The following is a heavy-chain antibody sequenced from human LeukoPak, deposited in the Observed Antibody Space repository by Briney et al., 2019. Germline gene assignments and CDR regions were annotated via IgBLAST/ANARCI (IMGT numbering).Heavy chain of an antibody. D-gene: IGHD3-10*01. CDR1: GGSVSSGSYY. Sequence: SETLSLTCTVSGGSVSSGSYYWSWIRRPPGKGLGWVGYIYYSGSTNYNPSLKSRVTISVDTSKNQFSLKLSSVTAADTAVYYCARVTVINDAFDIWGQGTMVTVSS. CDR3: ARVTVINDAFDI. V-gene: IGHV4-61*01. J-gene: IGHJ3*02. CDR2: IYYSGST.